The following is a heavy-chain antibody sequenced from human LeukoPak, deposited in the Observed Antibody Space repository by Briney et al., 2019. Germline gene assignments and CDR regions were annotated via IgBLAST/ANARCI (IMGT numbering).Heavy chain of an antibody. V-gene: IGHV3-23*01. CDR3: ANEIRPNDY. CDR1: GFTFSSHA. CDR2: ITISGDDT. Sequence: PGGSLRLSCVASGFTFSSHAMTWVRQAPGKGLQWVSSITISGDDTYYADSVEGWFTISRDNSRSTLFLQMHSLRVDDTAVYYCANEIRPNDYWGQGTLVTVSS. J-gene: IGHJ4*02.